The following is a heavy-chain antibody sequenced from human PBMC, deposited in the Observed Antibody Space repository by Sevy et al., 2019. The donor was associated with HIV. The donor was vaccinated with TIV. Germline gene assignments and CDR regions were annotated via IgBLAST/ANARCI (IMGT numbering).Heavy chain of an antibody. CDR2: ISHNEINE. CDR1: GFSFSYYG. Sequence: GGSLRLSCIGSGFSFSYYGIHWVRKSPGKGLDWVEPISHNEINENYADSVKGRFTISRDNSKNTVYLEMNSLRNEDTAIYFCANAYSGSYSHSYLYALDVWGQGTTVTVSS. J-gene: IGHJ6*02. D-gene: IGHD1-26*01. CDR3: ANAYSGSYSHSYLYALDV. V-gene: IGHV3-30*18.